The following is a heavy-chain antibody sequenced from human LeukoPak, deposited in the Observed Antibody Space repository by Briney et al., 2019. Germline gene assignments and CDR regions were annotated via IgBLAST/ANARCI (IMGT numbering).Heavy chain of an antibody. D-gene: IGHD2-15*01. V-gene: IGHV4-59*01. CDR2: IYYSGIT. CDR1: GGSISSFY. CDR3: ARERFCSGGSCYRRSNWFDP. Sequence: SETLSLTCTVSGGSISSFYWSWIRQPPGKGLQWIGYIYYSGITRYNPSLKSRVTISVDTSKNQFSLKLSSVTAADTAVYYCARERFCSGGSCYRRSNWFDPWGQGTLVTVSS. J-gene: IGHJ5*02.